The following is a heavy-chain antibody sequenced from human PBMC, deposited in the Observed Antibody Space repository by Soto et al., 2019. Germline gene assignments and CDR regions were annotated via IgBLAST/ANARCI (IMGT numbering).Heavy chain of an antibody. J-gene: IGHJ4*02. CDR1: GFSLTTSGVA. CDR3: AHRPTSTDDFYFDY. D-gene: IGHD2-21*02. Sequence: QITLTESGPTLVTPTQTLTLTCSFSGFSLTTSGVAVVLFRQPPGNAPEWLALFYWNDDKRYSPSLRSRLTVTGDSSKNQVVLTLANVDPVDSGTYYCAHRPTSTDDFYFDYWGQGTLVTVSS. CDR2: FYWNDDK. V-gene: IGHV2-5*01.